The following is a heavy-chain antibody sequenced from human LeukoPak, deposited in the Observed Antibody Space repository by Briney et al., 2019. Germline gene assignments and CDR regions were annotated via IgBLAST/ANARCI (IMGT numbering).Heavy chain of an antibody. CDR1: GGSISSSSYY. CDR2: IYYSGST. CDR3: ARRAGYSSGWYWKENWFDP. D-gene: IGHD6-19*01. Sequence: PSETLSLTCTVSGGSISSSSYYWGWIRQPPGKGLEWIGSIYYSGSTYYNPSLKSRVTISVDTSKNQFSLKLSSVTAADTAVYYCARRAGYSSGWYWKENWFDPWGQGTLVTVSS. V-gene: IGHV4-39*01. J-gene: IGHJ5*02.